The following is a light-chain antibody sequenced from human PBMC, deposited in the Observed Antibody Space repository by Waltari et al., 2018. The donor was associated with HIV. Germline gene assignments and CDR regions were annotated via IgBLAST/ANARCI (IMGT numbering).Light chain of an antibody. CDR1: SSNIGAGYD. Sequence: QSVLTQPPSVSGAPGQRVTISCTGSSSNIGAGYDIHWYQHLPGTAPKLLISGSGNRPSGVPDRFSGSKSGTSASLAITGLQAEDEADYYCQSYDSSLTGSVFGGGTKLTVL. CDR2: GSG. V-gene: IGLV1-40*01. J-gene: IGLJ2*01. CDR3: QSYDSSLTGSV.